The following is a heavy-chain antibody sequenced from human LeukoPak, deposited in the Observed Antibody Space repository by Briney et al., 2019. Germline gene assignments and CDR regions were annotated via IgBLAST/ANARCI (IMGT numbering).Heavy chain of an antibody. Sequence: SETLSLTCAVSGASFRGYYWTWIRQSPGKGLEWIGEINGSGSTKYNPSLNSRVTLSMDTSKNQFSRTLNFVTAADTSVYYCARGLGAGRGSHCGYYMDVWGRGTTVIVSS. J-gene: IGHJ6*03. CDR2: INGSGST. V-gene: IGHV4-34*01. CDR1: GASFRGYY. CDR3: ARGLGAGRGSHCGYYMDV. D-gene: IGHD1-26*01.